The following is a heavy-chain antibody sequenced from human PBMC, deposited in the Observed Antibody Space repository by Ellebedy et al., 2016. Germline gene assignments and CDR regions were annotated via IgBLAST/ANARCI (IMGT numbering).Heavy chain of an antibody. D-gene: IGHD2-2*01. J-gene: IGHJ5*02. Sequence: SETLSLXXTVSGGSISSYYWSWIRQHPGKGLEWIGYIYYSGSTYYNPSLKSRVTISVDTSKNQFSLKLSSVTAADTAVYYCARYKGRGVVIPAATNWFNPWGQGTLVTVSS. CDR1: GGSISSYY. V-gene: IGHV4-59*06. CDR2: IYYSGST. CDR3: ARYKGRGVVIPAATNWFNP.